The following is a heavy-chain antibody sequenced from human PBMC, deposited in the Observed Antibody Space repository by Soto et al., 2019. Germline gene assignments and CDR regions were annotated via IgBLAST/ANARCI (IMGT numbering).Heavy chain of an antibody. V-gene: IGHV4-59*01. J-gene: IGHJ4*02. CDR3: AAGEASSRNLAPYYLDF. D-gene: IGHD6-13*01. Sequence: PSETLSLTCTVSGGSMRNYFWTWIRQPPGKGLEWIGYIHYSGTTSFFPSYNPSLRSRVTISEDTSKNQCSLKLLSVTTADTAVYFCAAGEASSRNLAPYYLDFWGQGTLVTVS. CDR2: IHYSGTT. CDR1: GGSMRNYF.